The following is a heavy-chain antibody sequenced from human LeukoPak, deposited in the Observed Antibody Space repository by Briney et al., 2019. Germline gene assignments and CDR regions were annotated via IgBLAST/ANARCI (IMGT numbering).Heavy chain of an antibody. CDR2: IIPILGIA. V-gene: IGHV1-69*04. CDR1: GGTFSSYA. D-gene: IGHD3-10*01. J-gene: IGHJ5*02. CDR3: ARDIDGLLWFGELTGRNWFDP. Sequence: SVKVSCKASGGTFSSYAISWVRQAPGQGLEWMGRIIPILGIANYAQKFQDRVTITADKSTSTAYMELSSLRSEDTAVYYCARDIDGLLWFGELTGRNWFDPWGQGTLVTVSS.